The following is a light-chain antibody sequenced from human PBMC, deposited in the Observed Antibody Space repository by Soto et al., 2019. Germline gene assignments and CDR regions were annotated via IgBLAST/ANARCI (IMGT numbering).Light chain of an antibody. J-gene: IGKJ3*01. CDR1: QGISNY. Sequence: DIQMTQSPSSLSSSVGDRVTITCRASQGISNYLAWYQQKPGKVPKLLIYAASTLQSGVPSRFSGSGSGKDFTLTISSLQPEDGATNYCRKYNSAPFTFGPGTKVDIK. V-gene: IGKV1-27*01. CDR3: RKYNSAPFT. CDR2: AAS.